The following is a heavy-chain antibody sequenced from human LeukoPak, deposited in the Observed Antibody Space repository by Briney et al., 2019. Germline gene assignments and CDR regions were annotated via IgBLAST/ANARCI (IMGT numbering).Heavy chain of an antibody. CDR1: GYTFTSYD. Sequence: ASVKVSCKASGYTFTSYDINWVRQATGQGLEWMGWMNPNSGNTGYAQKFQGRVTMTRNTSISTAYMELSSLKTEDTAVYYCTTEPLGGFDYWGQGTLVTVSS. CDR3: TTEPLGGFDY. D-gene: IGHD3-16*01. V-gene: IGHV1-8*01. J-gene: IGHJ4*02. CDR2: MNPNSGNT.